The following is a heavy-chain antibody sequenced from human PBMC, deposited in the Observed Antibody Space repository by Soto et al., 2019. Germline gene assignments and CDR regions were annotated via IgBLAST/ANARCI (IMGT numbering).Heavy chain of an antibody. J-gene: IGHJ4*02. CDR1: GFTFSSYA. D-gene: IGHD2-2*01. V-gene: IGHV3-23*01. CDR2: ISGPGGST. Sequence: PGGSLRLSCAASGFTFSSYAMSWVRQAPGKGLEWVSAISGPGGSTYYADSVKGRFTISRDNSKKTLYLQMNSLRVEDTALYYCAKKANVVVVPAVYSFDYWGQGALVTVSS. CDR3: AKKANVVVVPAVYSFDY.